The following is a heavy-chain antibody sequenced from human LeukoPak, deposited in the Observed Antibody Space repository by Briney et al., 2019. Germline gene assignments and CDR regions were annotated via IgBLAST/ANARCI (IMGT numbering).Heavy chain of an antibody. J-gene: IGHJ6*02. D-gene: IGHD3-9*01. CDR2: ISSSSSYI. CDR3: ARERKWPYYDILTGYGTYYYGMDV. CDR1: GFTFSSYS. Sequence: GGSLRLSCAASGFTFSSYSMNWVRQAPGKGLEWVSSISSSSSYIYYADSVKGRFTISRDNAKNSLYLQMNSLRAEDTAVYYRARERKWPYYDILTGYGTYYYGMDVWGQGTTVTVSS. V-gene: IGHV3-21*01.